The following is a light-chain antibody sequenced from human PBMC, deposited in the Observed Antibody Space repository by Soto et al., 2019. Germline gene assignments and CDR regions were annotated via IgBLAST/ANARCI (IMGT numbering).Light chain of an antibody. CDR3: QHYASFSGT. Sequence: DSQMTQSTSTLSASVGDRVTITCRASQSISNWVAWYQLKSGKAPNLLIYKASTLETGVPSRFSGSGSGTEFTLTISTLQPDDFATYYCQHYASFSGTFGQGTKVDIK. CDR1: QSISNW. CDR2: KAS. V-gene: IGKV1-5*03. J-gene: IGKJ1*01.